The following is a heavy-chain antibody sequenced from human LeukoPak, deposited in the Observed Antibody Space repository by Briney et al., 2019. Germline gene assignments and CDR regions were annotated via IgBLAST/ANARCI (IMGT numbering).Heavy chain of an antibody. Sequence: PSQTLSLTCTVSGGSISSGSYYWSWLRQPAGTGLEWIGRIYTSGSTNYNPSLKSRVTISVDTSKNQFSLKLSSVTAADTAVYYCAKGPLLWDWGQGTLVTVSS. V-gene: IGHV4-61*02. CDR2: IYTSGST. J-gene: IGHJ4*02. CDR1: GGSISSGSYY. CDR3: AKGPLLWD. D-gene: IGHD2/OR15-2a*01.